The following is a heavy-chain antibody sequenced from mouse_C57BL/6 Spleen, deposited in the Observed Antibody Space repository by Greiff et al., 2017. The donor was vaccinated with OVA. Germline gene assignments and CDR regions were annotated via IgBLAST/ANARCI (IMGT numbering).Heavy chain of an antibody. CDR3: AIYQRSLYTTVVDYAMDY. Sequence: EVKLMESGGGLVQPGGSLSLSCAASGFTFTDYYMSWVRQPPGKALEWLGFIRNKANGYTTEYSAPVKGRFTISRDNSQSILYLQMNALRAEDSATYYCAIYQRSLYTTVVDYAMDYWGQGTSVTVSS. J-gene: IGHJ4*01. V-gene: IGHV7-3*01. CDR1: GFTFTDYY. CDR2: IRNKANGYTT. D-gene: IGHD1-1*01.